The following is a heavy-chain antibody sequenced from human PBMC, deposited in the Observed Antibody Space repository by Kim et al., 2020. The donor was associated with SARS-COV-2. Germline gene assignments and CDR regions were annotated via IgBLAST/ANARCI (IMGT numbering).Heavy chain of an antibody. CDR3: AREPRGILTGYHDY. CDR1: GFTFSSYW. V-gene: IGHV3-74*01. J-gene: IGHJ4*02. CDR2: INSDGSST. Sequence: GGSLRLSCAASGFTFSSYWMHWVRQAPGKGLVWVSRINSDGSSTSYADSVKGRFTISRDNAKNTLYLQMNSLRAEDTAVYYCAREPRGILTGYHDYWGQGTLVTVSS. D-gene: IGHD3-9*01.